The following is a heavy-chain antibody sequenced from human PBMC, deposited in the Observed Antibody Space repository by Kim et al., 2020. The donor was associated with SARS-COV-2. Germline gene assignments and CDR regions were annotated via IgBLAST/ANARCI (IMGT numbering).Heavy chain of an antibody. Sequence: GGSLRLSCTASGFTFGDYAMSWFRQAPGKGREGVGFIRSKAYGGTTEYAASVKGRFTISRDDSKSIAYLQMNSLKTEDTAVYYCTTDTMMGGYWGQGTLVTVSS. D-gene: IGHD3-22*01. CDR1: GFTFGDYA. CDR2: IRSKAYGGTT. J-gene: IGHJ4*02. CDR3: TTDTMMGGY. V-gene: IGHV3-49*03.